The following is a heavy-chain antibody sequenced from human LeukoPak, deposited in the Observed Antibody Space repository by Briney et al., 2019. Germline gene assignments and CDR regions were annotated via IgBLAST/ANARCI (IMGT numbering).Heavy chain of an antibody. V-gene: IGHV4-4*07. J-gene: IGHJ6*02. D-gene: IGHD4-17*01. Sequence: SETLSLTCTVSGGSISSYYWSWIRQPAGKGLEWIGRIYTSGSTNYNPSLKSRVTMSVDTSKNQFSLKLSSVTAADTAVYYCAAAYDYDDYEFYYYYYGMDVWGQGTTVTVSS. CDR3: AAAYDYDDYEFYYYYYGMDV. CDR1: GGSISSYY. CDR2: IYTSGST.